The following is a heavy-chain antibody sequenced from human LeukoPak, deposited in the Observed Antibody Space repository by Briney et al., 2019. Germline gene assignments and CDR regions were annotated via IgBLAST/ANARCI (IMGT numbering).Heavy chain of an antibody. Sequence: GGSLRLSWAASGFTFSSHRMSWVRQAPGKGLELVANMKQDGSETSYVASVKGRFTISRDNAKNSLYLQMNSLRDEDTAVYYCARDGAPFDYWGPGTLVTVSS. CDR2: MKQDGSET. CDR1: GFTFSSHR. J-gene: IGHJ4*02. D-gene: IGHD3-16*01. CDR3: ARDGAPFDY. V-gene: IGHV3-7*04.